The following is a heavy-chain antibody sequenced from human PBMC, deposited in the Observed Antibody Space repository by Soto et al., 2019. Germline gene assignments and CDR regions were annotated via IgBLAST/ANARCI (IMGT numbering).Heavy chain of an antibody. CDR2: MNPNSGNT. Sequence: ASVKVSCKASGGTFSSYAINWVRQATGQGLEWMGWMNPNSGNTGYAQKFQGRVTMTRNTSISTAYMELSSLRSEDTAVYYCARGPIIVGLSGDAFDIWGQGTMVTVSS. CDR1: GGTFSSYA. J-gene: IGHJ3*02. D-gene: IGHD1-26*01. CDR3: ARGPIIVGLSGDAFDI. V-gene: IGHV1-8*02.